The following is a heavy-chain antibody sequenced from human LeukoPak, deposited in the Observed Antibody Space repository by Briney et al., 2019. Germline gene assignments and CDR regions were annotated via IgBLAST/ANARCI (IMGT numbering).Heavy chain of an antibody. CDR1: GFTFTSYW. J-gene: IGHJ3*02. D-gene: IGHD1-26*01. CDR2: INTDGSGT. V-gene: IGHV3-74*03. Sequence: GGSLRLSCAASGFTFTSYWMHWVRQAPGTGLVRVSRINTDGSGTTYADSVKGRFTISRDNAKNTLSLQMNSLRAEDTAVYYCARGGSPPEALGDTFDIWGQGTMVTVSS. CDR3: ARGGSPPEALGDTFDI.